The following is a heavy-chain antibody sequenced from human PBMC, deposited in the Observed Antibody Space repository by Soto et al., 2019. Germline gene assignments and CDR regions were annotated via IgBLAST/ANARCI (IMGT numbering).Heavy chain of an antibody. CDR2: IKSKTDGGTT. J-gene: IGHJ4*02. V-gene: IGHV3-15*07. CDR3: TTDTRWAVAGSPTQDY. D-gene: IGHD6-19*01. CDR1: AFTFNNAW. Sequence: EVQLVESGGGVVKPGGSLRLSCAASAFTFNNAWMNWVRQAPGKGLEWVGRIKSKTDGGTTDYAAPVKGRFIISRDDSKNTLYLQMNSLKTEDTAVYYCTTDTRWAVAGSPTQDYSGQGTLVTVSS.